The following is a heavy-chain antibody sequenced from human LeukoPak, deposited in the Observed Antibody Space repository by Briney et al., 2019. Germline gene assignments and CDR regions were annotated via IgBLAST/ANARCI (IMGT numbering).Heavy chain of an antibody. CDR3: AKGTHRRYSYGSYFDY. Sequence: PGGSLRLSCTVSGFIFSNFWMSWVRQAPGKGLEWVSAISGSGGSTYYADSVKGRFTISRDNSKNTLYLQMNSLRAEDTAVYYCAKGTHRRYSYGSYFDYWGQGTLVTVSS. CDR1: GFIFSNFW. V-gene: IGHV3-23*01. J-gene: IGHJ4*02. D-gene: IGHD5-18*01. CDR2: ISGSGGST.